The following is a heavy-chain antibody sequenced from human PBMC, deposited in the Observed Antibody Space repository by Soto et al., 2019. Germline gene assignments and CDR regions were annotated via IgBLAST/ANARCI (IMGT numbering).Heavy chain of an antibody. CDR2: ISSSSSTI. CDR3: ARGWDFWSGYYRYFDY. J-gene: IGHJ4*02. V-gene: IGHV3-48*02. Sequence: GGSLRLSCAASGFTFSGYSMNWVRQAPGKGLEWVSYISSSSSTIYYADSVKGRFTISRDNAKNSLYLQMNSLRDEDTAVYYCARGWDFWSGYYRYFDYWGQGTLVTVSS. CDR1: GFTFSGYS. D-gene: IGHD3-3*01.